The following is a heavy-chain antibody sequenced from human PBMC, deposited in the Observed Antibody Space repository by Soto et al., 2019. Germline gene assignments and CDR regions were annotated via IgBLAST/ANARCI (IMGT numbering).Heavy chain of an antibody. CDR3: AKVVAAAGYYFDY. Sequence: PGGSLRLSCAASGFTFSDHYMSWIRQAPGKGLEWVSSISSTTHYIYYADSMRGRFTISRDNSKNTLYLQMNSLRAEDTAVYYCAKVVAAAGYYFDYWGQGTLVTVSS. CDR2: ISSTTHYI. D-gene: IGHD6-13*01. CDR1: GFTFSDHY. J-gene: IGHJ4*02. V-gene: IGHV3-11*05.